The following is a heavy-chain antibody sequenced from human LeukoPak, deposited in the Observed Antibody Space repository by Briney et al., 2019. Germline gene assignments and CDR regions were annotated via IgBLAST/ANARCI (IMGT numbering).Heavy chain of an antibody. CDR1: GFTFSGSA. J-gene: IGHJ4*02. CDR3: TRLWADYGDYPNFDY. V-gene: IGHV3-73*01. Sequence: PGGSLRLSCAASGFTFSGSAMHWVRQASGKGLEWVGRIRSKANSYATAYAASVKGRFTISRDDSKNTAYLQMNSLKTEDTAVCYCTRLWADYGDYPNFDYWGQGTLVTVSS. D-gene: IGHD4-17*01. CDR2: IRSKANSYAT.